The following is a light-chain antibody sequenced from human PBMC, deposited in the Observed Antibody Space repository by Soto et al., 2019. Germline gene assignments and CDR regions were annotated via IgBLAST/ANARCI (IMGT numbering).Light chain of an antibody. CDR1: QSVSSD. V-gene: IGKV3-15*01. Sequence: ERVMTQSPATLSVSPGERATLSCRASQSVSSDLAWYQQKPGQAPRLLIYGASTRTTGIPARFSGSGSGTEFTLTISSLQSEDFAVYYWQQYNNWPPFTFGPGTKVDIK. CDR2: GAS. J-gene: IGKJ3*01. CDR3: QQYNNWPPFT.